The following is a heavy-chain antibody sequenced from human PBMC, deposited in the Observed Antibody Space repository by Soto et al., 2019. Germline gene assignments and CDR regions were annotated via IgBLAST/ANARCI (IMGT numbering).Heavy chain of an antibody. CDR2: IKQDGSEK. V-gene: IGHV3-7*01. J-gene: IGHJ3*02. D-gene: IGHD3-10*01. Sequence: GGSLRLSCAASGFTFSSYWMSWVRQAPGKGLEWVANIKQDGSEKYYVDSVKGRFTISRDNAKNSLYLQMNSLRAEDTAVYYCARMYYYGSGSYYASAFDIWGQGTMVTVSS. CDR1: GFTFSSYW. CDR3: ARMYYYGSGSYYASAFDI.